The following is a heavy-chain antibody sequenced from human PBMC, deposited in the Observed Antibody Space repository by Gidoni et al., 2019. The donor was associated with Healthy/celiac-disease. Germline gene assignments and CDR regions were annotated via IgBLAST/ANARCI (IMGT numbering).Heavy chain of an antibody. Sequence: QEQLVQSGAEVKKHGSSVKVSCKASGGTFSSYAISWVRQAPGQGLEWMGGIIPIFGTANYAQKFPGRVTIPADESTITASMELSSLRSEDTAVYYCARDHWGCSVSYFDYWCQGTLVTVSS. CDR3: ARDHWGCSVSYFDY. V-gene: IGHV1-69*01. D-gene: IGHD3-10*02. J-gene: IGHJ4*02. CDR2: IIPIFGTA. CDR1: GGTFSSYA.